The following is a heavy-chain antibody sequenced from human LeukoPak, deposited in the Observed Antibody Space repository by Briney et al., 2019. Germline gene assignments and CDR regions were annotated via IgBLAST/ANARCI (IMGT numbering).Heavy chain of an antibody. CDR2: IYYSGCT. J-gene: IGHJ6*02. CDR3: LSGVSAIGYYYYGMDV. CDR1: GGSISSSSYY. D-gene: IGHD2-8*01. V-gene: IGHV4-39*01. Sequence: SETLSLTCTVSGGSISSSSYYWGWIRQPPGKGLEWIGSIYYSGCTYYNPSLKSRVTISVDTSKNQFSLKLSSVTAADTAVYYCLSGVSAIGYYYYGMDVWGQGTTVTVSS.